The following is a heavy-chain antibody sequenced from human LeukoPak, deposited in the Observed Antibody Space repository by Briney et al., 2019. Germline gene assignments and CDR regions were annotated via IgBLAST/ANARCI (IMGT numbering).Heavy chain of an antibody. CDR1: AFTFSTYA. D-gene: IGHD3-9*01. CDR3: AKGVLTGYSRTYDP. Sequence: GGSLRLSCAASAFTFSTYAMSWVRQAPGKGLEWVSTISDSSSNTYYADSVKGRFTISRDNSKNTLYLQMNSLRAEDTAIYYCAKGVLTGYSRTYDPWGQGTLVTVSS. J-gene: IGHJ5*02. V-gene: IGHV3-23*01. CDR2: ISDSSSNT.